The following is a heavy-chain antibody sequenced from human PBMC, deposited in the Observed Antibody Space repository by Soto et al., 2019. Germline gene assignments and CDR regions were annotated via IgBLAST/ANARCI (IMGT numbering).Heavy chain of an antibody. CDR3: ASYCSGGSCYSEDAFDI. V-gene: IGHV4-34*01. CDR2: INHSGST. CDR1: GGSFSGYY. J-gene: IGHJ3*02. Sequence: QVQLQQWGAGLLKPSETLSLTCAVYGGSFSGYYWSWIRQPPGKGLEWIGEINHSGSTNYNPSLKSRVTISVDTSKNQFSLKLSSVTAADTAVYYCASYCSGGSCYSEDAFDIWGQGTMVTVSS. D-gene: IGHD2-15*01.